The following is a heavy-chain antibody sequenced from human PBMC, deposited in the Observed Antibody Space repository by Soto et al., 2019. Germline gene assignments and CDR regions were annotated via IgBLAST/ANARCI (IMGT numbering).Heavy chain of an antibody. D-gene: IGHD2-2*01. CDR2: ISPYNGHT. CDR3: ARDLTIVPATHPRLENYGMDV. CDR1: GYSFTSYG. J-gene: IGHJ6*02. Sequence: QVQLVQSAGEVKKPGASVKVSCKASGYSFTSYGISWVRRAPGQGLAWMGWISPYNGHTQFVERFQGRVTMTTDTSTKTAYMELRNLRSDDTAHDYCARDLTIVPATHPRLENYGMDVWGQGTTVIVSS. V-gene: IGHV1-18*01.